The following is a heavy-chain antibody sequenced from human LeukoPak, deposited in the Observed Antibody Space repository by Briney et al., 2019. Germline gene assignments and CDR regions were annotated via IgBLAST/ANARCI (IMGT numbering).Heavy chain of an antibody. V-gene: IGHV3-9*01. CDR3: AKDAVVGATTFFDY. Sequence: SLRLSCAASGFTFDDYAMHWVRQAPGKGLEWVSGISWNSGSIGYADSVKGRFTISRDNAKNSLYLQMNSLRAEDTALYYCAKDAVVGATTFFDYWGQGTLVTVSS. CDR1: GFTFDDYA. CDR2: ISWNSGSI. D-gene: IGHD1-26*01. J-gene: IGHJ4*02.